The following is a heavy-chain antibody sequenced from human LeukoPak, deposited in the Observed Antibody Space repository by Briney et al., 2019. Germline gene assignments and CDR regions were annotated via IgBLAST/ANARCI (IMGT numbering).Heavy chain of an antibody. CDR3: ARGTYYDSSGYRSFDY. CDR1: GGSFSGYY. J-gene: IGHJ4*02. D-gene: IGHD3-22*01. Sequence: SETLSLTCAVYGGSFSGYYWSWIRQPPGKGLGWIGEINHSGSTNYNPSLKSRVTISVDTSKNQFSLKLSSVTAADTAVYYCARGTYYDSSGYRSFDYWGKGTRVTASS. CDR2: INHSGST. V-gene: IGHV4-34*01.